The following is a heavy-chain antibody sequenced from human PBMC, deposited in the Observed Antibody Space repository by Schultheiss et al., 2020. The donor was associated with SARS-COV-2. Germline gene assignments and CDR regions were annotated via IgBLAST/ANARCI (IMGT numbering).Heavy chain of an antibody. CDR1: GFTVSSNY. V-gene: IGHV3-21*04. D-gene: IGHD3-22*01. Sequence: GGSLRLSCAASGFTVSSNYMSWVRQAPGKGLEWVSSISSSSSYIYYADSVKGRFTISRDNAKNSLYLQMNSLRAEHTAVYYCAKDRQYYYDSSGYYGDYFDYWGQGTLVTVSS. CDR2: ISSSSSYI. CDR3: AKDRQYYYDSSGYYGDYFDY. J-gene: IGHJ4*02.